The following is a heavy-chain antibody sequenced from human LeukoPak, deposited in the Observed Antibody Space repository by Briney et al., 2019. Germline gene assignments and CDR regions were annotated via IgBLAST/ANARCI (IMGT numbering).Heavy chain of an antibody. CDR2: IRYDGSNK. V-gene: IGHV3-30*02. CDR1: GFTFSSYG. Sequence: PGGSLRLSCAASGFTFSSYGMHWVRQAPGKGLEWVAFIRYDGSNKYYADSVKGRFTTSRDNAKNSVSLQMNSLRAEDTAVYYCARIHGAYPFDYWGQGTLVTVSS. D-gene: IGHD4/OR15-4a*01. J-gene: IGHJ4*02. CDR3: ARIHGAYPFDY.